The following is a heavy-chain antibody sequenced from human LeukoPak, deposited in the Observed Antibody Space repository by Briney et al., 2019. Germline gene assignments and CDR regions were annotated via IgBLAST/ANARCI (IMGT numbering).Heavy chain of an antibody. J-gene: IGHJ4*02. CDR3: AKGRVSSWYYFDY. Sequence: GGSLRLSCAASGFTFSSYSMNWVRQAPGKGLEWVSYISSSSSTIYYADSVKGRFTISRDNAKNSLYLQMNSLRAEDTAVYYCAKGRVSSWYYFDYWGQGTLVTVSS. CDR2: ISSSSSTI. D-gene: IGHD6-13*01. V-gene: IGHV3-48*01. CDR1: GFTFSSYS.